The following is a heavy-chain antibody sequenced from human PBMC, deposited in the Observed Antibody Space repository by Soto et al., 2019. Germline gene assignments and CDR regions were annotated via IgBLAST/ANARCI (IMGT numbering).Heavy chain of an antibody. CDR2: IIPILGIA. J-gene: IGHJ4*02. V-gene: IGHV1-69*08. D-gene: IGHD5-18*01. Sequence: QVQLVQSGAEVKKPGSSMKVSCKASGGTFSSYTISWVRQAPGQGLEWMGRIIPILGIANYAQKFQGRVTITADQSTSTAYMELSSLRSEDTAVYYCARDFGPEPAMVSDYWGQGTLVTVSS. CDR1: GGTFSSYT. CDR3: ARDFGPEPAMVSDY.